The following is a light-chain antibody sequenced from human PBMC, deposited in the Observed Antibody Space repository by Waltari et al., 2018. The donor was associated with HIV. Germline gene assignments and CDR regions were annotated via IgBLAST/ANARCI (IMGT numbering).Light chain of an antibody. CDR2: DVS. CDR3: MSYTSSTTLV. J-gene: IGLJ3*02. Sequence: QSALTQPASVSGSPGQSITISCTGTNSDLGSYNYVSWYQQHPGKVPKLIIYDVSSRPSGVSNRFSGSKSGNTASLTISGLQAEDEADYYCMSYTSSTTLVFGGGTKLTVL. CDR1: NSDLGSYNY. V-gene: IGLV2-14*03.